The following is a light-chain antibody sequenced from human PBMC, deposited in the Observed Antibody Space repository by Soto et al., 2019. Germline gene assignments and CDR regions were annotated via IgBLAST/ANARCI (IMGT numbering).Light chain of an antibody. CDR1: QSISSY. CDR2: GAS. Sequence: EVVLTQSPDTLSLPPGERATLSCRASQSISSYLAWYQQKPGQAPRLLIYGASTRATGIPGRFSGSGSGTEFTLTISSLQSEDFAIYSCQHYNAWPLTFGGGTKV. V-gene: IGKV3-15*01. CDR3: QHYNAWPLT. J-gene: IGKJ4*01.